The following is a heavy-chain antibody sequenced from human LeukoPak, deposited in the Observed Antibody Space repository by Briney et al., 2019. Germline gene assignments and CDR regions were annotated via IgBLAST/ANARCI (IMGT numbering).Heavy chain of an antibody. CDR1: GYRFTSYW. CDR2: IYPGESDT. V-gene: IGHV5-51*01. D-gene: IGHD4-17*01. J-gene: IGHJ4*02. CDR3: ARGSTVTTSFDY. Sequence: GESLKISFQGSGYRFTSYWIGWVRLMPGKGLEWMGIIYPGESDTRYSPSFQGQVTISADKSISTAYLQWSSLKASDTAMYYCARGSTVTTSFDYWGQGTLVTVSS.